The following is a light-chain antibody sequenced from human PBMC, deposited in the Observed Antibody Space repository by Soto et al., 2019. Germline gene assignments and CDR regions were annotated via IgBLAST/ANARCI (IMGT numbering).Light chain of an antibody. J-gene: IGLJ1*01. CDR1: ISDVGAYDY. CDR2: EIN. CDR3: SSFAGSNNFPYV. V-gene: IGLV2-8*01. Sequence: QSLLTQPPSSSGSPGQSVTISCTGTISDVGAYDYVSWYQQHPGKAPKLMIYEINKRPSGVPDRFSGSKSGNTASLTVSGLQAEDEADYYCSSFAGSNNFPYVFGTGTKVTVL.